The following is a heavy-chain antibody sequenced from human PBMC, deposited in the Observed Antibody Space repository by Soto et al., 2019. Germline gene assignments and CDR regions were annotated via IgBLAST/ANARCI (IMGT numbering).Heavy chain of an antibody. V-gene: IGHV3-23*01. D-gene: IGHD4-17*01. CDR2: ISGSGDAT. Sequence: EVQLFESGGGLILPGGSLRLSCEASGFTFRNYVMAWVRQAPGKGLEWVSGISGSGDATFYADSVEGRFTVSRDNSKNTLYLQMNSLGAEDTAVYYCAKPPTTKTTYNWYLDLWGRGTLVTVSS. J-gene: IGHJ2*01. CDR3: AKPPTTKTTYNWYLDL. CDR1: GFTFRNYV.